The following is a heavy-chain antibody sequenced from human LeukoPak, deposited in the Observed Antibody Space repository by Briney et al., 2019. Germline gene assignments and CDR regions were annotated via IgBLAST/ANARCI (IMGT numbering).Heavy chain of an antibody. CDR3: ATFLYYYDSSGYPDY. J-gene: IGHJ4*02. CDR1: GFTFSSYS. Sequence: GGSLRLSCAASGFTFSSYSMNWVRQAPGKGLEWVSSISSSSSYIYYADSVKSRFTISRDNAKNSLYLQMNSLRAEDTAVYYCATFLYYYDSSGYPDYWGQGTLVTVSS. CDR2: ISSSSSYI. D-gene: IGHD3-22*01. V-gene: IGHV3-21*01.